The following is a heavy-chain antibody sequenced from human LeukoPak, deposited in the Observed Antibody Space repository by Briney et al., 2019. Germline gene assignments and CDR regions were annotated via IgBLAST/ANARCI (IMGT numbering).Heavy chain of an antibody. CDR2: ISGSGGST. CDR3: AKCGGGYGSGSYGEYYYYYYAMDD. V-gene: IGHV3-23*01. D-gene: IGHD3-10*01. Sequence: AGGSLRLSCAASGFTFSSYAMSWVHQAPGKGLEWVSAISGSGGSTYYADSVKGRFTISRDNSKNTLYLQMNSLRAEDTAVYYCAKCGGGYGSGSYGEYYYYYYAMDDWGKGTTVTVSS. J-gene: IGHJ6*04. CDR1: GFTFSSYA.